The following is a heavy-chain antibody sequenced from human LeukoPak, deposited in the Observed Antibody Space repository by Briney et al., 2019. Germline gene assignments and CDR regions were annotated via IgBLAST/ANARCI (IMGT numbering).Heavy chain of an antibody. CDR3: ARDRPTTYYYGSGSSSNAFDI. Sequence: SETLSLTCTVSGGSISSYYWSWIRQPPGKGLEWIGYIYYSGSTNYNPSLKSRVTISVDTSKNQFSLKLSSVTAADTAVYCCARDRPTTYYYGSGSSSNAFDIWGQGTMVTVS. J-gene: IGHJ3*02. V-gene: IGHV4-59*01. D-gene: IGHD3-10*01. CDR1: GGSISSYY. CDR2: IYYSGST.